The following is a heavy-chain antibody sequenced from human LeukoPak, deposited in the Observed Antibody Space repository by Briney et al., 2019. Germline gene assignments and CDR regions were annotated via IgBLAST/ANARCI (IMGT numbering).Heavy chain of an antibody. CDR3: VGSVGYGELYYFDY. J-gene: IGHJ4*02. CDR2: INHSGST. D-gene: IGHD4-17*01. Sequence: SETLSLTCAVYGGSFSGYYWSWIRQPPGKGLEWIGEINHSGSTNYNPSLKSRVTISVDTSKNQFSLKLSPVTAADTAVYYCVGSVGYGELYYFDYWGQGTLVTVSS. V-gene: IGHV4-34*01. CDR1: GGSFSGYY.